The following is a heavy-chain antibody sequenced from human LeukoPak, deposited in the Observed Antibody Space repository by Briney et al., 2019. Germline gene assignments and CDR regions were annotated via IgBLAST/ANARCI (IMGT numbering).Heavy chain of an antibody. CDR3: ARGPPLDYYDITWFDP. CDR2: TRSSSSYI. D-gene: IGHD3-22*01. CDR1: GFTFSRYS. Sequence: GGSLRLSCAASGFTFSRYSMNWVRQAPGKGLEWVSSTRSSSSYIYYTDSVKGRFTISRDNAKNSLYLQMNSLRAEDTAVYYCARGPPLDYYDITWFDPWGQGTLVTVSS. V-gene: IGHV3-21*01. J-gene: IGHJ5*02.